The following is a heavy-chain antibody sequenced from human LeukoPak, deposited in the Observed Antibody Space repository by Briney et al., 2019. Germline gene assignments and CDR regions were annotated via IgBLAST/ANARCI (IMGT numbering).Heavy chain of an antibody. Sequence: GGSLRLSCAASGFTFSNAWMSWVRQAPGKGLEWVAFIRYDGSNKYYADSVKGRFTISRDNSKNTLYLQMNSLRAEDTAVYYCANPHSYGNAFDIWGQGTMVTVSS. D-gene: IGHD5-18*01. CDR3: ANPHSYGNAFDI. J-gene: IGHJ3*02. CDR2: IRYDGSNK. CDR1: GFTFSNAW. V-gene: IGHV3-30*02.